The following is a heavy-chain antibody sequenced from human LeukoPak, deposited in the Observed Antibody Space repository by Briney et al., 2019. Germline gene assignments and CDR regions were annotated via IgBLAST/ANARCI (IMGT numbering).Heavy chain of an antibody. D-gene: IGHD3/OR15-3a*01. CDR1: GFTFDEYA. Sequence: GGSLRLSCAVSGFTFDEYAMHWVRQAPGKGLEWVSGISWSSGLIDYADSVKGRFTISRDNARNSLYLQMNSLKAEDTAFYYCAKVGIFGLVTYYFDYWGQGTLVTVPS. V-gene: IGHV3-9*01. CDR2: ISWSSGLI. J-gene: IGHJ4*02. CDR3: AKVGIFGLVTYYFDY.